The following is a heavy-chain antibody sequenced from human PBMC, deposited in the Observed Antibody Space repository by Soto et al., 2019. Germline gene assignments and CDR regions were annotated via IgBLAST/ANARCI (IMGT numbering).Heavy chain of an antibody. J-gene: IGHJ6*02. CDR3: AKGTTRAAAGRYEYYKYGMDV. D-gene: IGHD6-13*01. CDR2: ISGSGGSS. Sequence: PGGSLRLSCAAAGFDFSTYAMTWVRQAPGKGLEWVSGISGSGGSSCYAASVKGRFTFSRDNSKNTLFLQMNGLRAEDTAVYYCAKGTTRAAAGRYEYYKYGMDVWGPGTTVTVSS. CDR1: GFDFSTYA. V-gene: IGHV3-23*01.